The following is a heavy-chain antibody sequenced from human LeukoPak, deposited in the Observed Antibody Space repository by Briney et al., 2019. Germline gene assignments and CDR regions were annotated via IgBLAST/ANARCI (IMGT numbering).Heavy chain of an antibody. D-gene: IGHD3-10*01. Sequence: PVGTLRLSCAASGFTFDDYTMHWVRQGPGKGLEWVALISWDGTSTYYADSVKGRFSVSRDNRKSSLYLEMKTLTTEDTALYYTRDIAELFYYGSGSSHWGQGTLVTVSA. CDR1: GFTFDDYT. J-gene: IGHJ4*02. CDR3: RDIAELFYYGSGSSH. V-gene: IGHV3-43*01. CDR2: ISWDGTST.